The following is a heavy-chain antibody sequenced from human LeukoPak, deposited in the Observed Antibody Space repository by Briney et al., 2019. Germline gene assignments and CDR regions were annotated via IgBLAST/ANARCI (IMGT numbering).Heavy chain of an antibody. V-gene: IGHV3-30*02. Sequence: GGSLRLSCAASGFTFSSYGMHWVRQAPGKGLEWVAFIRYDGSNKYYADSVKCRFTISRDNPKNTLYLQMNSRRAGDTAVYYCAKDQEGLGTVTYFDYGGQGTLVTVSS. CDR2: IRYDGSNK. D-gene: IGHD4-17*01. J-gene: IGHJ4*02. CDR1: GFTFSSYG. CDR3: AKDQEGLGTVTYFDY.